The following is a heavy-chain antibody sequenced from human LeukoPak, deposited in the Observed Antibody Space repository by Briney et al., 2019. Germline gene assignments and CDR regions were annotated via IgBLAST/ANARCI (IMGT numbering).Heavy chain of an antibody. CDR3: ARQVKWPQEY. D-gene: IGHD1-26*01. CDR2: IYYSGHP. Sequence: SETLSLTCTVSGGSISSSDYYWGWVRQPPGKGLEWIGSIYYSGHPHYHPPLKSRVPISVHTPKNQFSLKLNSVPAADTAVYYCARQVKWPQEYWGQGTLVTVS. CDR1: GGSISSSDYY. V-gene: IGHV4-39*01. J-gene: IGHJ4*02.